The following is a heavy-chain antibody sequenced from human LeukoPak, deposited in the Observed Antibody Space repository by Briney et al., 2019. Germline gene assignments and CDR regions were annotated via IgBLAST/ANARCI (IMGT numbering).Heavy chain of an antibody. CDR3: VKGGAFGSGSYFDY. J-gene: IGHJ4*02. CDR2: IGGSGYSI. V-gene: IGHV3-23*01. D-gene: IGHD3-10*01. Sequence: GGSLRLSCAASGFTFSAYAMSWVRQAPGKGLEWVSSIGGSGYSIYYGDSVKGRFTTSRDYSKTALYLQMTILRAEDTAIYYCVKGGAFGSGSYFDYWGQGTLVIVSS. CDR1: GFTFSAYA.